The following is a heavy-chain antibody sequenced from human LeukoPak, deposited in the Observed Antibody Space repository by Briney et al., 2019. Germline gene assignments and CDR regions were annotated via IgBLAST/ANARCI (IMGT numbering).Heavy chain of an antibody. J-gene: IGHJ6*02. CDR2: ISAYNGNT. V-gene: IGHV1-18*01. Sequence: ASVKVSCTASGYTFTSYGISWVRQAPGQGLEWMGWISAYNGNTNYAQKLQGRVTMTTDTSTSTAYMELRSLRSDDTAVYYCAGTHHYYYYYGMDVWGQGTTVTVSS. CDR1: GYTFTSYG. CDR3: AGTHHYYYYYGMDV.